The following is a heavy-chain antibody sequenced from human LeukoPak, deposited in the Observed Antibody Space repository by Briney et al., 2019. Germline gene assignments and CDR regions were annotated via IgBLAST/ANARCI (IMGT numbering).Heavy chain of an antibody. CDR3: ARSNSYRPFDY. CDR1: GFTFSSYW. V-gene: IGHV3-7*01. J-gene: IGHJ4*02. Sequence: SGGSLRLSCAASGFTFSSYWMNWVRQAPGKGLEWVANIKQDGSEKYYVDSVKGRFTISRDNAKNSLYLQVNSLRAEDTAVYYCARSNSYRPFDYWGQGTLVTVSS. D-gene: IGHD3-16*02. CDR2: IKQDGSEK.